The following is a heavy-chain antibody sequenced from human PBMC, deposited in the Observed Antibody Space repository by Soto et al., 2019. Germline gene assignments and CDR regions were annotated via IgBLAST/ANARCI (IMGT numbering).Heavy chain of an antibody. Sequence: GGSLRLSCAASGFTFSSYGMHWVRQAPGKGLEWVAVISYDGSNKYYADSVKGRFTISRDNSKNTLYLQMNSLRAEDTAVYYWAKPPWIQLWSGVDYWGQGTLVTVSS. V-gene: IGHV3-30*18. J-gene: IGHJ4*02. CDR3: AKPPWIQLWSGVDY. CDR2: ISYDGSNK. D-gene: IGHD5-18*01. CDR1: GFTFSSYG.